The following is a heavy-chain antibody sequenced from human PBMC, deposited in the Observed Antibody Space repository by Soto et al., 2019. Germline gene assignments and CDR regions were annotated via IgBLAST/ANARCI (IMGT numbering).Heavy chain of an antibody. CDR2: IDWDDDK. V-gene: IGHV2-70*11. CDR3: ARIYYGGNTQNFDY. D-gene: IGHD4-17*01. Sequence: QSGPTLVNPTQTPTLTCTFSGFSLSTSGMCVSWIRQPPGKALEWLARIDWDDDKYYSTSLKTRLTISKDTSKNQVVLTMTNMDPVDTATYYCARIYYGGNTQNFDYWGQRTLVTVSS. J-gene: IGHJ4*02. CDR1: GFSLSTSGMC.